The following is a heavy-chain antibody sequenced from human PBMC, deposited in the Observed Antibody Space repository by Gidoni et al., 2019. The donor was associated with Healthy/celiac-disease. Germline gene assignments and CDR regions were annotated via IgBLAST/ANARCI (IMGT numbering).Heavy chain of an antibody. CDR3: ARVRTYYYDSSRRYFDL. CDR1: GFTFSSYS. V-gene: IGHV3-48*02. J-gene: IGHJ2*01. D-gene: IGHD3-22*01. Sequence: EVQLVESGGGLVQPGGSLRLSCAASGFTFSSYSMNWVRQAPGKGLEWVSYISSSSSTIYYADSVKGRFTISRDNAKNSLYLQMNSLRDEDTAVYYCARVRTYYYDSSRRYFDLWGRGTLVTVSS. CDR2: ISSSSSTI.